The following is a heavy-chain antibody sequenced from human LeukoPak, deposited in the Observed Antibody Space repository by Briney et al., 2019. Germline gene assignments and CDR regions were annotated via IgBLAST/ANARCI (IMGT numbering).Heavy chain of an antibody. CDR2: IYYSGST. V-gene: IGHV4-59*01. Sequence: SETLSLTCTVSGGSISSYYWSWIRQPPGKGLEWIGYIYYSGSTNYNPSLKSRVTISVDTSKNQFSLRLNSVTAADTAVYYCARGARWFGETEWGQGTLVTVSS. J-gene: IGHJ4*02. CDR3: ARGARWFGETE. CDR1: GGSISSYY. D-gene: IGHD3-10*01.